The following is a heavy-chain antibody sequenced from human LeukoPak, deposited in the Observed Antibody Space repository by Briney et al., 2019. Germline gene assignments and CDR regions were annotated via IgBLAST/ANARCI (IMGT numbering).Heavy chain of an antibody. CDR1: GGSISSYY. CDR2: IYTSGST. V-gene: IGHV4-4*07. CDR3: ARAIIGYCSSTSCYGHYYYYMDV. D-gene: IGHD2-2*01. J-gene: IGHJ6*03. Sequence: SETLSLTCTVSGGSISSYYWSWIRQPAGKGLEWIGRIYTSGSTNYNPSLKSRVTMSVDTSKNQFSLKLSSVTAADTAVYYCARAIIGYCSSTSCYGHYYYYMDVWGKGTTVTVSS.